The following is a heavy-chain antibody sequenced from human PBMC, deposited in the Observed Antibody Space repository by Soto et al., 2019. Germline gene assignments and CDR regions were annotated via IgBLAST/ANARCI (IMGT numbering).Heavy chain of an antibody. Sequence: GGSLRLSCVGSGFTFSSYGMHWVRQAPGKGLECVAVISDTGSSHYYAASVEGRFTISRENSKNTLSLHMDRLRVEDTAVYYCAKDRGGDCPDNSCYFGADYWGQGTPVTSPQ. V-gene: IGHV3-30*18. CDR3: AKDRGGDCPDNSCYFGADY. D-gene: IGHD2-2*01. J-gene: IGHJ4*02. CDR2: ISDTGSSH. CDR1: GFTFSSYG.